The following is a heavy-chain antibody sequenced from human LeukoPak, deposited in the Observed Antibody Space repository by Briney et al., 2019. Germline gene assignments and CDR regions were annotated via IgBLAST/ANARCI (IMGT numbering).Heavy chain of an antibody. Sequence: PGQSLRLSCAASGFTFSSYGMHWVRQAPGKGLEWVAVIWYDGSNKYYADSVKGRFTISRDNSKNTLYLQMNSLRAEDTAVYYCARNMIVVPDAFDIWGQGTMVTVSS. V-gene: IGHV3-33*01. CDR1: GFTFSSYG. J-gene: IGHJ3*02. CDR2: IWYDGSNK. D-gene: IGHD3-22*01. CDR3: ARNMIVVPDAFDI.